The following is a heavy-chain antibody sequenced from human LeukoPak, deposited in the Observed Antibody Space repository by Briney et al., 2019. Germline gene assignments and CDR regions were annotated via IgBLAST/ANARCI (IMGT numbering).Heavy chain of an antibody. CDR1: GGSVSSYH. J-gene: IGHJ4*02. Sequence: PSETLSLTCDVSGGSVSSYHWSWIRQPPGKGLEWIGHIHNSGSSNYNPSLKSRVTMSADTSKNQFSLKLSSVTAADTAVYYCARGDGYNFYWGQGTLVTVSS. D-gene: IGHD5-24*01. V-gene: IGHV4-59*08. CDR3: ARGDGYNFY. CDR2: IHNSGSS.